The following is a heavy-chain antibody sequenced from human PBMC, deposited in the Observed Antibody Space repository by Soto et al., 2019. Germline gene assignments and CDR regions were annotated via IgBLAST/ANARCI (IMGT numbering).Heavy chain of an antibody. J-gene: IGHJ4*02. CDR2: ISTNGGST. Sequence: HPGGSLRLSCAASGFSVSLNYMSWVRQAPGEGLEYVSSISTNGGSTDYADSVKGRFTISRDNSKNTVYLQMSSLRVEDTAVYYCVKGEYYYDSSGYYPFDYWGQGTLVTVSS. CDR3: VKGEYYYDSSGYYPFDY. CDR1: GFSVSLNY. D-gene: IGHD3-22*01. V-gene: IGHV3-64D*06.